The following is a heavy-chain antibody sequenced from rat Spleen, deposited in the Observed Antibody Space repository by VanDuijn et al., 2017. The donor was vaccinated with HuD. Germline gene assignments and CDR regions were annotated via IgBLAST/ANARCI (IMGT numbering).Heavy chain of an antibody. CDR2: IWTGGST. V-gene: IGHV2-30*01. CDR1: GFSLTSYN. D-gene: IGHD1-9*01. Sequence: QVQLKVSGPGLVQPSQTLSLTCTVSGFSLTSYNVHWVRQPTGKGLEWMGVIWTGGSTDYNSALKSRLSISRDTSKSQVFLKMNSLQTEDIATYYCARSPYTYYGYKGVMDAWGQGASVTVSS. CDR3: ARSPYTYYGYKGVMDA. J-gene: IGHJ4*01.